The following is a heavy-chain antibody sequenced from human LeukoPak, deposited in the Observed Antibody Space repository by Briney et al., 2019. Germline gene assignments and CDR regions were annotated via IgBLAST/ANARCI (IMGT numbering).Heavy chain of an antibody. CDR2: ISAYNGNT. V-gene: IGHV1-18*01. J-gene: IGHJ6*02. Sequence: GASVKVSCKASGYTFTSYGISWVRQAPGQGLEWMGWISAYNGNTNYAQKLQGRVTMTTDTSTSTAYMELRSLRSDDTAVYYCARYGDTGSPEHYYYGMDVWGQGTTVTVSS. D-gene: IGHD5-18*01. CDR3: ARYGDTGSPEHYYYGMDV. CDR1: GYTFTSYG.